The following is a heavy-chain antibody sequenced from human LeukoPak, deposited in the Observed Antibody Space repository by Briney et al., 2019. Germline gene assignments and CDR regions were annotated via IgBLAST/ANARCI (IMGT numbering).Heavy chain of an antibody. CDR2: IHSDGSIT. CDR1: GFTFNNHW. V-gene: IGHV3-74*01. J-gene: IGHJ4*02. CDR3: AREASYSSTSDY. Sequence: SGGSLRLSCAASGFTFNNHWMHWVRQAPGKGLVWVSRIHSDGSITRYADSVKGRFTISRDNAKNTLFLQMNSLRAEDTAVYYCAREASYSSTSDYWGQGTLVTVSS. D-gene: IGHD6-6*01.